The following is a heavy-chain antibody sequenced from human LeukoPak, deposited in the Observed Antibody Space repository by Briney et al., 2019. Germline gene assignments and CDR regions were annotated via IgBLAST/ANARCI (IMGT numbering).Heavy chain of an antibody. J-gene: IGHJ4*02. V-gene: IGHV3-23*01. CDR3: AKDSEVAI. CDR2: ISSSGGST. Sequence: GGALRVSCADSGFTFRIDTISWVRHAPGEGLVWVSAISSSGGSTYYADSVKSRFTIYRDNSKNTLYLQMNSLRAEDTAVYYCAKDSEVAIWGQGTLVTVSS. CDR1: GFTFRIDT. D-gene: IGHD5-24*01.